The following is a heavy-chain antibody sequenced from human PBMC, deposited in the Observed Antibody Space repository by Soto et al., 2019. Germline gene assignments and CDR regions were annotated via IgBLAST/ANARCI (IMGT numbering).Heavy chain of an antibody. D-gene: IGHD1-26*01. CDR3: AAGEGATLSPRYYYYGMDV. V-gene: IGHV1-58*02. J-gene: IGHJ6*02. Sequence: GASVKVSCKASGFTFTSSAMQWVRQARGQRLEWIGWIVVGSGNTNYAQKFQERVTITRDMSTSTAYMELSNLRSEDTAVYYCAAGEGATLSPRYYYYGMDVWGQGTTVTVSS. CDR2: IVVGSGNT. CDR1: GFTFTSSA.